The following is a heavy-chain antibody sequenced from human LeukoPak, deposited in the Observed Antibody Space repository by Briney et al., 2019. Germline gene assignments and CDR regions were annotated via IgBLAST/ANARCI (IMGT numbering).Heavy chain of an antibody. D-gene: IGHD3-16*02. V-gene: IGHV4-30-2*01. CDR3: ARGPGDDYVWGSYRYYFDY. Sequence: PSETLSLTRTVSGGSISSGGYYWSWIRQPPGKGLEWIGYIYHSGSTYYNPSLKSRVTISVDRSKNQFSLKLSSVTAADTAVYYCARGPGDDYVWGSYRYYFDYWGQGTLVTVSS. J-gene: IGHJ4*02. CDR1: GGSISSGGYY. CDR2: IYHSGST.